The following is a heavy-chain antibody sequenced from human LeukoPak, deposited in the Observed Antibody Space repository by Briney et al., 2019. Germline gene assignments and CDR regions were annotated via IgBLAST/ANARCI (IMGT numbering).Heavy chain of an antibody. J-gene: IGHJ5*02. CDR3: ARQVDIVATIDLEIAGWFDP. CDR2: IYYSGST. D-gene: IGHD5-12*01. V-gene: IGHV4-30-4*07. Sequence: NPSETLSLTCAVSGGSISSGGYSWSWIRQPPGKGLEWIGYIYYSGSTYYNPSLKSRVTISVDTSKNQFSLKLSSVTAADTAVYYCARQVDIVATIDLEIAGWFDPWGQRTLVTVSS. CDR1: GGSISSGGYS.